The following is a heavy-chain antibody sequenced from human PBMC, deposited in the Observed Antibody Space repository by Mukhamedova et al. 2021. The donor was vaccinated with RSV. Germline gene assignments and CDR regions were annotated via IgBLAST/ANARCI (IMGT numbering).Heavy chain of an antibody. D-gene: IGHD2-21*02. J-gene: IGHJ5*02. CDR2: ISGGGGST. Sequence: QSTWEGLEWVSTISGGGGSTYYADSVKGRFTISRDNSKHTLFLQMNSLRGEDPAVYYCAKRTGTGGDFPWGRGTLVTVSS. V-gene: IGHV3-23*01. CDR3: AKRTGTGGDFP.